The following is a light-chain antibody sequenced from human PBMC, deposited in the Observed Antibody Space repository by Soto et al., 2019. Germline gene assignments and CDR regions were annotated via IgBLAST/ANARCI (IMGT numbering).Light chain of an antibody. CDR3: VLYLGNGIWV. CDR1: SGSVSASFY. V-gene: IGLV8-61*01. CDR2: STT. Sequence: QAVVAQEPSLSVSPGGTITLTCGLSSGSVSASFYPSWYQQTPGQPPRTLIYSTTIRSSGVPDRFSGSIFGNKAALTVTGAEEDDESHYYCVLYLGNGIWVFGGGTKLTVL. J-gene: IGLJ3*02.